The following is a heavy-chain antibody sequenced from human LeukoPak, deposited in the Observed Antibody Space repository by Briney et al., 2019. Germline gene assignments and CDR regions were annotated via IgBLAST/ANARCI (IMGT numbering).Heavy chain of an antibody. Sequence: ASLKLSCKASGYTFTGYYMPRGRQAPGQGLEWMGWINPNSGGTNYAQKFDGRVTMTRDTSISTAYIELTRLRSDYTDVYYFAREGAPYYYVSSGSLNWFDPWGEGTLVTVSS. J-gene: IGHJ5*02. CDR3: AREGAPYYYVSSGSLNWFDP. V-gene: IGHV1-2*02. CDR2: INPNSGGT. CDR1: GYTFTGYY. D-gene: IGHD3-22*01.